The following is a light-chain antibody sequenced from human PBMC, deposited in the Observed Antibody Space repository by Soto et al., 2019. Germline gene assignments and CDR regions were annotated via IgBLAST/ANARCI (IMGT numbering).Light chain of an antibody. CDR2: DAS. V-gene: IGKV3-15*01. CDR3: QQYNNWPIT. Sequence: EIVMTHSPATLSVSPGERATLSCRASQSVSSYLAWYQQKPGQAPRLLIYDASTRATGIPARFSGSGSGTEFTLTISSLQAEDFAVYYCQQYNNWPITFGQGTRLEIK. J-gene: IGKJ5*01. CDR1: QSVSSY.